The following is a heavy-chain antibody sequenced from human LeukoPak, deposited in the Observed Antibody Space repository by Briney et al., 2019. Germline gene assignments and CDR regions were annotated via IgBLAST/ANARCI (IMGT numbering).Heavy chain of an antibody. CDR3: AREADGDYLDY. D-gene: IGHD4-17*01. Sequence: SSETLSLTCAVYGGSFSGYYWSWIRQPPGKGLEWIGEINHSGSTNYNPSLKSRVTISVDTSKNQFSLKLSSVTAADTAVYYCAREADGDYLDYWGQGTLVTVSS. V-gene: IGHV4-34*01. CDR1: GGSFSGYY. CDR2: INHSGST. J-gene: IGHJ4*02.